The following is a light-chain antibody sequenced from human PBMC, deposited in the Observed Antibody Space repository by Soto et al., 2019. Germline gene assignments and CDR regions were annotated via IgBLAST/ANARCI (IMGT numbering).Light chain of an antibody. CDR3: SSYTSSSFPYV. Sequence: QSALAQPASVSGSPGQSITISCTGTSSDVGGYNYVSWYQQHPGKAPKLMIYDVSNRPSGVSNRFPGSKSGNTASLTISGLQAEDEADYYCSSYTSSSFPYVFGTGTKVTVL. V-gene: IGLV2-14*01. CDR1: SSDVGGYNY. J-gene: IGLJ1*01. CDR2: DVS.